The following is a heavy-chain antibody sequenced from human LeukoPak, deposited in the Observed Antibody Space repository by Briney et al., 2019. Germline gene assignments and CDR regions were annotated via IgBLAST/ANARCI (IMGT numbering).Heavy chain of an antibody. Sequence: PSETLSLTCSVSGDSISSGNWWSWVRQPPGKGLEWIGEIYHGGTTNYNPSLRSRVTISVDKSKNVFSLDLSSVTAADTAIYYCVTSSHYCLKNWGQGTLVSVSP. J-gene: IGHJ4*02. CDR1: GDSISSGNW. CDR3: VTSSHYCLKN. V-gene: IGHV4-4*02. CDR2: IYHGGTT. D-gene: IGHD2/OR15-2a*01.